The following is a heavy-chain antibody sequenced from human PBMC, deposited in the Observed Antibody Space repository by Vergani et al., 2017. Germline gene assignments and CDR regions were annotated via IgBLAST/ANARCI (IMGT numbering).Heavy chain of an antibody. D-gene: IGHD3-10*01. V-gene: IGHV3-48*01. CDR2: ISSSSSTI. CDR1: GFTFSSYS. Sequence: EVQLVESGGGLVQPGGSLRLSCAASGFTFSSYSINWVRQAPGKALEWVSYISSSSSTIYYADSVKGRFTISRDNAKNSLYLQMNSLRAEDTAGYYCASGSEVGFDYWGQGTLVTVSS. CDR3: ASGSEVGFDY. J-gene: IGHJ4*02.